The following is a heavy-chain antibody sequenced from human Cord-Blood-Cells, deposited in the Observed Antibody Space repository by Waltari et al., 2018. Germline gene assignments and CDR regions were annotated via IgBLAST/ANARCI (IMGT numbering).Heavy chain of an antibody. V-gene: IGHV3-74*01. CDR2: INSEGSST. CDR3: ARSGGYDYYYYYGMDV. CDR1: GFTFSSYW. D-gene: IGHD5-12*01. Sequence: EVQLVESGGGLVQPGGSLRLSCAASGFTFSSYWMHWVRQAPGKGLVWVSRINSEGSSTSYADSVKGRFTISRDNAKNTLYLQMNSLRAEDTAVYYCARSGGYDYYYYYGMDVWGQGTTVTVSS. J-gene: IGHJ6*02.